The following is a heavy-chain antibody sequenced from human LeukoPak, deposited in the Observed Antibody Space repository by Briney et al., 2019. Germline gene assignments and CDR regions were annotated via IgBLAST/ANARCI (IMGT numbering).Heavy chain of an antibody. CDR3: ARHNPLWGY. D-gene: IGHD1-14*01. Sequence: PGGSLRLSCAASGFTFSDYWMSWVRQAPGKGLEWVANIKQDGSEKYYVDSVKGRFTISRDNAKNSLHLQMNSLRAEDTALYYCARHNPLWGYWGQGTLVTVSS. J-gene: IGHJ4*02. V-gene: IGHV3-7*04. CDR1: GFTFSDYW. CDR2: IKQDGSEK.